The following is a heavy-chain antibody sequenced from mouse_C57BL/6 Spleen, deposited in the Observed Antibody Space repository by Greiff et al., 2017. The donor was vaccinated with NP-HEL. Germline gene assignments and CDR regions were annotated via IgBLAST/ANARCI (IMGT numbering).Heavy chain of an antibody. V-gene: IGHV5-4*01. CDR1: GFTFSSYA. CDR3: ARDGYDGSDDY. D-gene: IGHD2-3*01. CDR2: ISDGGSYT. Sequence: EVQLVESGGGLVKPGGSLKLSCAASGFTFSSYAMSWVRQTPEKRLEWVATISDGGSYTYYPDNVKGRFTISRDNAKNNLYLQMSHLKSEDTAMYYCARDGYDGSDDYWGQGTTLTVSS. J-gene: IGHJ2*01.